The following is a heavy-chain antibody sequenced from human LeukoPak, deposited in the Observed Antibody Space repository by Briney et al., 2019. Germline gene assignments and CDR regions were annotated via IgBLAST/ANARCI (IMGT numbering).Heavy chain of an antibody. CDR1: GFTFSSYG. V-gene: IGHV3-23*01. CDR2: ISGSGGST. J-gene: IGHJ4*02. D-gene: IGHD1-26*01. CDR3: AKKISGSYYVDY. Sequence: PGGSLRLSCAASGFTFSSYGMSWVRQAPGKGLEWVSAISGSGGSTYYADSVKGRFTISRDNSKNTLYLQMNSLRAEDTAVYYCAKKISGSYYVDYWGQGTLVTVSS.